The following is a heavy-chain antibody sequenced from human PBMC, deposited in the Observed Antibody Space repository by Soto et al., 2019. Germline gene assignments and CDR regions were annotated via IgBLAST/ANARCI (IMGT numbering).Heavy chain of an antibody. CDR1: GLDLSIYW. CDR2: INPESTTI. D-gene: IGHD2-15*01. CDR3: TKDTFGGRDS. V-gene: IGHV3-74*01. Sequence: EAQLVESGGGLVQPGGSLGLSGKGSGLDLSIYWMHWVRQAPGKGLVWVSRINPESTTISYADSVKGRFTISRDNAENTLFLHMNSLSAEDTGVYYCTKDTFGGRDSWGQGTLVTVSS. J-gene: IGHJ4*02.